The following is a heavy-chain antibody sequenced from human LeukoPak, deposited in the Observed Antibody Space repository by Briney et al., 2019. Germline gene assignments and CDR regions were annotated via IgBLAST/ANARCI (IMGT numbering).Heavy chain of an antibody. CDR2: IRYDGINK. CDR1: GFTFSSYG. D-gene: IGHD6-19*01. J-gene: IGHJ4*02. V-gene: IGHV3-30*02. Sequence: GGSLRLSCAASGFTFSSYGMHRVRQAPGKGLEWVAFIRYDGINKYYADSVKGRFTISRDNSKNTLYLQMNTLRAEDTAVYYCAKDGGAVAGTRIDYWGQGTLVTVSS. CDR3: AKDGGAVAGTRIDY.